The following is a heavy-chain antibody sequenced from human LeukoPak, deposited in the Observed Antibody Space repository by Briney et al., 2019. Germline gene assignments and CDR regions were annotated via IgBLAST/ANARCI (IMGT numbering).Heavy chain of an antibody. CDR1: GFTFSSYA. D-gene: IGHD6-13*01. J-gene: IGHJ4*02. V-gene: IGHV3-21*01. CDR2: ITTSSSYI. Sequence: GGSLRLSCAASGFTFSSYAMHWVRQAPGKGLEWVSSITTSSSYIYCADSVKGRFTISRDNAKNSLFLQMNSLRAEDTAVYYCATRGTGYSSPLNYWGQGTLVTVSS. CDR3: ATRGTGYSSPLNY.